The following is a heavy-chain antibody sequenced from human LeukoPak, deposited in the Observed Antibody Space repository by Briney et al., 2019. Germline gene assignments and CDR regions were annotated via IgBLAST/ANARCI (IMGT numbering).Heavy chain of an antibody. J-gene: IGHJ4*02. CDR1: GGSISNYY. CDR3: ARSIPGVIEFDY. Sequence: SETLSLTCAVSGGSISNYYWTWIRQPPGKGLEWLGFIYNAATTNYNPSLKSRVTISVDTSKNQFSLRLSSVTAADTAVYYCARSIPGVIEFDYWGQGILVTVSS. D-gene: IGHD2-2*01. V-gene: IGHV4-4*08. CDR2: IYNAATT.